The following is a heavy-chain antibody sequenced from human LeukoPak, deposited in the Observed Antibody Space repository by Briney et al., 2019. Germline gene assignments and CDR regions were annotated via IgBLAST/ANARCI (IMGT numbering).Heavy chain of an antibody. D-gene: IGHD3-10*01. J-gene: IGHJ5*02. Sequence: ASVKVSCKASGYTLTTYGITWVRQAPGQGLNWMGRISANNGNTNYAEKLQGRVTMTTDTSTSTAYMEQTSLRSDATAVYYCARYYYYDSRRYRPEPWGQGTLDSVSS. V-gene: IGHV1-18*01. CDR2: ISANNGNT. CDR3: ARYYYYDSRRYRPEP. CDR1: GYTLTTYG.